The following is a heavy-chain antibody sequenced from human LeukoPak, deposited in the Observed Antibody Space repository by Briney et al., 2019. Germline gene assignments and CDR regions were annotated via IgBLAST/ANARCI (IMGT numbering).Heavy chain of an antibody. CDR1: GYTFTSYD. V-gene: IGHV1-8*03. CDR3: VRDHEWDFLYYFDY. J-gene: IGHJ4*02. CDR2: MNPNSGNT. Sequence: ASVKVSCKASGYTFTSYDINWVRQATGQGLEWMGWMNPNSGNTGYAQKFQGRVTITRNTSISTAYMELSSLRSEDTAVYYCVRDHEWDFLYYFDYWGQGTLVTVSS. D-gene: IGHD1-26*01.